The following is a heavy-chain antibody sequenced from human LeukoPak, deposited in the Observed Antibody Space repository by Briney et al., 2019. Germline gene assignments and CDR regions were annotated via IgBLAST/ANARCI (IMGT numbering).Heavy chain of an antibody. V-gene: IGHV3-48*04. CDR2: IDGSTRTI. Sequence: GALRLSCAASGFTFSTYSMNWVRQAPGKGLEWVSFIDGSTRTIFYADSVKGRFTISRDNAKNSLFLQMNSLRAEDTAVYYCARGRTGAGGYWGQGALVTVSS. J-gene: IGHJ4*02. CDR1: GFTFSTYS. CDR3: ARGRTGAGGY. D-gene: IGHD6-13*01.